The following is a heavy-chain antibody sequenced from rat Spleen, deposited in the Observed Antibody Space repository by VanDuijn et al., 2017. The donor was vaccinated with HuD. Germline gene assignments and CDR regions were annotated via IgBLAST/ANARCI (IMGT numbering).Heavy chain of an antibody. CDR3: ARSDGDNFFDY. CDR2: IWTGGST. J-gene: IGHJ2*01. V-gene: IGHV2-30*01. Sequence: QVQLKESGPGLVQPSQTLSLTCTVSGFSLTSYNVHWVRQPTGKGLEWMGIIWTGGSTEYNSALKSRLSISRDTSKSQVFLKMNSLQAEDSATYYCARSDGDNFFDYWGQGVMGTVSS. CDR1: GFSLTSYN. D-gene: IGHD4-2*01.